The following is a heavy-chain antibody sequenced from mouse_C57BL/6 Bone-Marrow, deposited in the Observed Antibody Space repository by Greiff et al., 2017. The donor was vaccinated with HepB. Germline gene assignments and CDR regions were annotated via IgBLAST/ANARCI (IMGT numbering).Heavy chain of an antibody. J-gene: IGHJ3*01. V-gene: IGHV1-18*01. D-gene: IGHD4-1*01. Sequence: EVQLQQSGPELVKPGASVKIPCKASGYTFTDYNMDWVKQSHGKSLEWIGDINPNNGGTTYNQKFKGKATLTVDKSSSTAYMELRSLTAEDTAVEYCARIDWDWFAYWGQGTLVTVSA. CDR2: INPNNGGT. CDR3: ARIDWDWFAY. CDR1: GYTFTDYN.